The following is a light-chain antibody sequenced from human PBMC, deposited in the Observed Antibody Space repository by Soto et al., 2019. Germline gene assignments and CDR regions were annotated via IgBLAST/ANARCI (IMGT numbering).Light chain of an antibody. Sequence: QSVLTQPASLSGSPGQSITISCTGTSSDIGSSNYVSWYQQHPGKAPKLMIFDVSYRPSGISDRFSGSKSGNTASLTISRLQPEDEADYYCSSYGASSTLFGGGTKLTVL. CDR2: DVS. CDR3: SSYGASSTL. J-gene: IGLJ3*02. V-gene: IGLV2-14*03. CDR1: SSDIGSSNY.